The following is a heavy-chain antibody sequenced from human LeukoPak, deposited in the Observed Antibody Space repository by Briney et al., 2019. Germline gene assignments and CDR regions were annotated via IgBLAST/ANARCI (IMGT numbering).Heavy chain of an antibody. CDR2: ISSNGGST. D-gene: IGHD3-10*01. J-gene: IGHJ4*02. CDR1: GFTFSSYG. Sequence: PGGSLRLSCAASGFTFSSYGMHWVRQAPGKGLEYVSAISSNGGSTYYADSVKGRFTISRDNSKNTLYLQMSSLRAEDTAVYYCAKDETFHDSGSYSDYWGQGTLVTVSS. CDR3: AKDETFHDSGSYSDY. V-gene: IGHV3-64D*06.